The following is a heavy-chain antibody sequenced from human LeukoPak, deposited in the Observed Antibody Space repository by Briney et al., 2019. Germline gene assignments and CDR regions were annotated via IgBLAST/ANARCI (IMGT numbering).Heavy chain of an antibody. V-gene: IGHV4-34*01. J-gene: IGHJ4*02. CDR3: ATNRGSYYRLFDY. D-gene: IGHD1-26*01. CDR2: INHSGST. Sequence: PSETLSLTCAVYGGSFSGYYWSWIRQPPGKGLEWIGEINHSGSTNYNPSLKSRVTISVDTSKNQFSLKLSSVTAADTAVYYCATNRGSYYRLFDYWGQGTLVTVSS. CDR1: GGSFSGYY.